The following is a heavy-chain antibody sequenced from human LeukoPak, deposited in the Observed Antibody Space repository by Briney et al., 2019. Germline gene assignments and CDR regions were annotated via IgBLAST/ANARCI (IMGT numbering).Heavy chain of an antibody. J-gene: IGHJ4*02. CDR1: GFTFSGYG. Sequence: PGGSLRLSCTASGFTFSGYGMHWVRQAPGKGLEWVAIIWYDGSKRYYADSVKGRFTISRDNFKNTLYLEMNTLRAEDTAMYYCARSEVSTTLLDYWGPGTLVTVSS. D-gene: IGHD5/OR15-5a*01. CDR3: ARSEVSTTLLDY. CDR2: IWYDGSKR. V-gene: IGHV3-33*01.